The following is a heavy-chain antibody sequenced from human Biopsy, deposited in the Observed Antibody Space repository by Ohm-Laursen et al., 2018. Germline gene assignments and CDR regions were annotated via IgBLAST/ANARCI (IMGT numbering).Heavy chain of an antibody. CDR3: ARDSGILNYGNFKYYHYYGMDV. CDR2: IYYSVMT. D-gene: IGHD4-11*01. V-gene: IGHV4-59*02. J-gene: IGHJ6*02. Sequence: SETLSLTCTASGDSVTKYYWSWIRRPPGKGLEWIGHIYYSVMTNYNPSLQSRVSISVDTSRNQVSLTLSSVTAADTAVYYCARDSGILNYGNFKYYHYYGMDVWGQGTKVTVSS. CDR1: GDSVTKYY.